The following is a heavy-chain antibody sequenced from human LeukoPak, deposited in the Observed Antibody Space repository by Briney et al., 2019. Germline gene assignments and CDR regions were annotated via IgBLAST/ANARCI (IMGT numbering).Heavy chain of an antibody. V-gene: IGHV4-59*01. D-gene: IGHD6-19*01. Sequence: SETLSLTCTVSGGSISSYYWSWIRQPPGKGLEWIGCIYYSGSTNYNPSFKSRVTISVDTSKNQFSLKLSSVTAADTAVYYCARDNYKQPIAVAGLGAFDIWGQGTMVTVSS. J-gene: IGHJ3*02. CDR2: IYYSGST. CDR1: GGSISSYY. CDR3: ARDNYKQPIAVAGLGAFDI.